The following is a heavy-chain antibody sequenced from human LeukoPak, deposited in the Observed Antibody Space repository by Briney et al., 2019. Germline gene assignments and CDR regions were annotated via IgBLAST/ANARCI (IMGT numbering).Heavy chain of an antibody. CDR1: GGSFSGYY. D-gene: IGHD6-19*01. V-gene: IGHV4-34*01. Sequence: PSETLSLTCAVSGGSFSGYYWSWIRQPPGKGLEWIGEINHSEIPNYNPSLKSRVTIFVHTSKNQFSLKLSSVTAADTAVYYCARGSGWPTFDYWGQGTLVTVSS. CDR3: ARGSGWPTFDY. J-gene: IGHJ4*02. CDR2: INHSEIP.